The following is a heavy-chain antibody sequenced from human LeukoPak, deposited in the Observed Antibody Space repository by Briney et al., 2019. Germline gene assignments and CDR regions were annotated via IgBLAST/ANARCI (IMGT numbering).Heavy chain of an antibody. J-gene: IGHJ4*02. CDR1: AGTFSRYA. V-gene: IGHV1-69*01. CDR3: AISYYDSSGYQN. Sequence: SLKVSCQASAGTFSRYAISWVRQAPGQGLEWMGGIIPIFGTANYAQKFQGRVTITADESTSTAYMELSSLRSEDTAVYYCAISYYDSSGYQNWGQGTLVTVSS. CDR2: IIPIFGTA. D-gene: IGHD3-22*01.